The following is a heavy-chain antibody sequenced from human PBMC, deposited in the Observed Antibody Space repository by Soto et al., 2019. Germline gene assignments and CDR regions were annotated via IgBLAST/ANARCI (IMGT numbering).Heavy chain of an antibody. CDR2: INHSGST. CDR1: GGSFSGYY. V-gene: IGHV4-34*01. Sequence: QVQLQQWGAGLLKPSETLSLTCAVYGGSFSGYYWSWIRQPPGKGLEWIGEINHSGSTNYNPSLKSRVTISVDTSKNQFSLKLSSVTAADTAVYYCARTRPGYYYYGMDVWGQGTTVTVSS. J-gene: IGHJ6*02. CDR3: ARTRPGYYYYGMDV.